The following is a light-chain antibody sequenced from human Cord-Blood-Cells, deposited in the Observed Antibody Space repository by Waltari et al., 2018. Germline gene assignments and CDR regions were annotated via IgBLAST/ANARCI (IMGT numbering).Light chain of an antibody. CDR2: RNN. Sequence: QSVLTQPPSASGTPGQRVTISCSGSSSNIGSNYVYWYQQLPGTAPKLLIYRNNQRPSAVHDRFSGSKSGTSASLAISGLRSEDEADYYCAAWDDSLSGWVFGGGTKLTVL. CDR3: AAWDDSLSGWV. CDR1: SSNIGSNY. V-gene: IGLV1-47*01. J-gene: IGLJ3*02.